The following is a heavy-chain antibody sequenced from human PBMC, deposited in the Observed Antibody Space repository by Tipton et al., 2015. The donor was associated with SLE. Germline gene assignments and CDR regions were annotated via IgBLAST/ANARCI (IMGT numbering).Heavy chain of an antibody. CDR2: ISHDGGA. CDR1: DGSLSGYY. D-gene: IGHD6-13*01. V-gene: IGHV4-34*01. CDR3: ARDGGQRVISGTYDFYYYGLDV. J-gene: IGHJ6*02. Sequence: TLSLTCPVFDGSLSGYYCAWLRQSPGKGLEWIGEISHDGGANYNPSLESRGTISLETSKNQFSLKLTSVTAADTAVYYCARDGGQRVISGTYDFYYYGLDVWGQGTTVTVSS.